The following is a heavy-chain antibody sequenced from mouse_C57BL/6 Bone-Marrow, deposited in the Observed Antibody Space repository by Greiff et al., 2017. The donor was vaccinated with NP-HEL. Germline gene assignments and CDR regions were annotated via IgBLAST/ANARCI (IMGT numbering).Heavy chain of an antibody. CDR1: GFSLTSYG. CDR3: AKRTTTVVGGYFDV. V-gene: IGHV2-3*01. J-gene: IGHJ1*03. D-gene: IGHD1-1*01. Sequence: QVQLQQSGPGLVAPSQSLSITCTVSGFSLTSYGVSWVRQPPGKGLEWLGVIWGDGSTNYHSALIYRLSISKDTSKSQVFLKLNSLQTDDTATYYCAKRTTTVVGGYFDVWGTGTTVTVSS. CDR2: IWGDGST.